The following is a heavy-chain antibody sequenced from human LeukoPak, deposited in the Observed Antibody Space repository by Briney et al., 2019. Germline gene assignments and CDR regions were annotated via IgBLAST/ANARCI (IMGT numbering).Heavy chain of an antibody. Sequence: ASVKVSCKASGYTFPTYGISWVRQAPGQGLEWMGWISAYNGNTNYAQKLQGRVTMTTDTSTSTAYMELRSLRSDDTAVYYCARERLWFGDDDYWGQGTLATVSS. D-gene: IGHD3-10*01. CDR2: ISAYNGNT. CDR1: GYTFPTYG. J-gene: IGHJ4*02. V-gene: IGHV1-18*01. CDR3: ARERLWFGDDDY.